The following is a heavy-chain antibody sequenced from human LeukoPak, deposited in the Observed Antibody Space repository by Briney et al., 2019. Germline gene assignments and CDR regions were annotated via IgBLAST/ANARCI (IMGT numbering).Heavy chain of an antibody. CDR2: ISGSGGNT. CDR3: ARGITAASGVFDY. Sequence: PGGSLRLSCAASGFTFSSYAMIWVRQAPGKGLEWVSTISGSGGNTYYTDSVKGRFTISRDNSKNTVFLQMNGLRAEDTAVYYCARGITAASGVFDYWGQGTLVTVSS. J-gene: IGHJ4*02. CDR1: GFTFSSYA. V-gene: IGHV3-23*01. D-gene: IGHD6-13*01.